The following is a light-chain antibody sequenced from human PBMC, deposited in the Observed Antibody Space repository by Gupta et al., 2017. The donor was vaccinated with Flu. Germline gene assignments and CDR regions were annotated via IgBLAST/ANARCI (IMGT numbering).Light chain of an antibody. CDR2: AAS. Sequence: EIVMTQSPATLSVSPGERATLSCRASQSVNSNLAWYQQKPGQAPRLLISAASTRANGIPDRFSGSGSGTEFTLTSSSRQSEDFAVYYGQQDNTLITFGGGTKVEIK. V-gene: IGKV3-15*01. CDR1: QSVNSN. J-gene: IGKJ4*01. CDR3: QQDNTLIT.